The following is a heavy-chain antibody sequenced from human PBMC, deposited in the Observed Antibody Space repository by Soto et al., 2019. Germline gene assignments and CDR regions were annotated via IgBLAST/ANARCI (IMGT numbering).Heavy chain of an antibody. D-gene: IGHD3-10*01. V-gene: IGHV5-10-1*01. CDR2: IDPSDSYT. CDR1: GYSFTSYW. J-gene: IGHJ6*02. Sequence: EVQLVQSGAEVKKPGESLRISCKGSGYSFTSYWIIWVRQMPGKGLEWMGRIDPSDSYTNYSPSFQGHVTISADKSISTAYLQWSSLTASDTAMYYCPRLPPRVRGGYYDYGMDVWGQGTTVTVSS. CDR3: PRLPPRVRGGYYDYGMDV.